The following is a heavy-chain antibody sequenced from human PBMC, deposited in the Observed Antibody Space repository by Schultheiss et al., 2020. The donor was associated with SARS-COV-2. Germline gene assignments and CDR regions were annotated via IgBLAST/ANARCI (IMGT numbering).Heavy chain of an antibody. CDR1: GFTFSSYA. CDR3: ARARGEWLRFED. J-gene: IGHJ4*02. V-gene: IGHV3-23*01. Sequence: GGSLRLSCAASGFTFSSYAMSWVRQAPGKGLEWVSAISGSGGSTYYADSVKGRFTISRDNSKNSLYLQMNSLRAEDTAVYYCARARGEWLRFEDWGQGTLVTVSS. CDR2: ISGSGGST. D-gene: IGHD5-12*01.